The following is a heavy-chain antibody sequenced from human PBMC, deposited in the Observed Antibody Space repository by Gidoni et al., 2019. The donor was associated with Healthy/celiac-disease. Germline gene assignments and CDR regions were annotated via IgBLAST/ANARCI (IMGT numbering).Heavy chain of an antibody. CDR1: GYSFTSYW. CDR3: ARHLDCGGDCYGGMDV. Sequence: EVQRVQSGAEVNKPGESLRLSCKGSGYSFTSYWISWVRQMPGKGLEWMGRIDPSDSYTNSSPSFQGHVTISADKSISTAYLQWSSLKASDTAMYYCARHLDCGGDCYGGMDVWGQGTTVTVSS. J-gene: IGHJ6*02. CDR2: IDPSDSYT. V-gene: IGHV5-10-1*03. D-gene: IGHD2-21*02.